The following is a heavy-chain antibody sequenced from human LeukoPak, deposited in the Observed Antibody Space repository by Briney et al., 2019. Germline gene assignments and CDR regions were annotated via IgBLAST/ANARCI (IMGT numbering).Heavy chain of an antibody. Sequence: GGSLRLSCAASGLTVTSYITWGRQAPGKGLEGVSVIYSDGSTYYADSVRGRFTISRDNSKNTVYLQMNSLRAEDTAVYYCARVETGVGGGWVPFDYWGQGTLVTVSS. CDR3: ARVETGVGGGWVPFDY. J-gene: IGHJ4*02. CDR2: IYSDGST. D-gene: IGHD1-26*01. V-gene: IGHV3-66*02. CDR1: GLTVTSY.